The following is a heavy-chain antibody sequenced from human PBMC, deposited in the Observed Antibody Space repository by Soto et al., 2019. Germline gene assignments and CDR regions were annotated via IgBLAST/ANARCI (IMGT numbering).Heavy chain of an antibody. D-gene: IGHD4-17*01. V-gene: IGHV3-23*01. CDR3: AHPRGYGVFDAVDI. J-gene: IGHJ3*02. CDR1: GFIFSTYA. Sequence: LRLSCAASGFIFSTYAMNWVRQAPGKGLEWVSAISNSGGSTFYAESVRGRFTISRDNSIKTLYLQMRSLRTEDTAVYYCAHPRGYGVFDAVDIWGQGTMVTVSS. CDR2: ISNSGGST.